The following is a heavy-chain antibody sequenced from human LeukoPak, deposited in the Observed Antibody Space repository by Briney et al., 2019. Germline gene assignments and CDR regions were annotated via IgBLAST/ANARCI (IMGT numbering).Heavy chain of an antibody. D-gene: IGHD2-2*01. CDR2: ISSSSSYI. J-gene: IGHJ6*04. V-gene: IGHV3-21*01. CDR3: ARDGSAARGHYYGMDV. CDR1: GFTFSSYS. Sequence: GGSLRLSCAASGFTFSSYSMNWVRQAPGRGLEWVSSISSSSSYIYYADSVKGRFTISRDNAKNSLYLQMNSLRAEDTAVYYCARDGSAARGHYYGMDVWGKGTTVTVSS.